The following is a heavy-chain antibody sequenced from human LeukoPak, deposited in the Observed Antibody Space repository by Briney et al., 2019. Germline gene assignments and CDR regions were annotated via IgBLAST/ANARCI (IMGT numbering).Heavy chain of an antibody. J-gene: IGHJ3*02. CDR3: ARVATYYYDSSAEAFDI. CDR2: IIPIFGTA. D-gene: IGHD3-22*01. V-gene: IGHV1-69*13. CDR1: GYTLTELS. Sequence: GASVRVSCKVSGYTLTELSMHWVRQAPGQGLEWMGGIIPIFGTANYAQKFQGRVTITADESTSTAYMELSSLRSEDTAVYYCARVATYYYDSSAEAFDIWGQGTMVTVSS.